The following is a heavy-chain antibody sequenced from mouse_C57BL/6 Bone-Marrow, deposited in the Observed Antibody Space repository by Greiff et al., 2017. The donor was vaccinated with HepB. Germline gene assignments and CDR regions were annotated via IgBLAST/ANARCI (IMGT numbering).Heavy chain of an antibody. D-gene: IGHD2-2*01. J-gene: IGHJ2*01. CDR3: ARWLPYYFDY. CDR2: IDPSDSYT. V-gene: IGHV1-69*01. CDR1: GYTFTSYW. Sequence: QVQLQQPGAELVMPGASVKLSCKASGYTFTSYWMHWVKQRPGQGLEWIGEIDPSDSYTNYNQKFKGNSTLTVDKSSSTAYMQLSSLTSEDSAVYYCARWLPYYFDYWGQGTTLTVSS.